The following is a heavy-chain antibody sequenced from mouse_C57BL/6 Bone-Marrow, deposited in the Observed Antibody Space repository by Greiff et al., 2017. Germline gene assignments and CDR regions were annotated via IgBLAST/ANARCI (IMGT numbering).Heavy chain of an antibody. CDR3: SRGYDYDYAMDY. D-gene: IGHD2-4*01. Sequence: VQLQQSGPELVKPGASVKISCKASGYSFTDYNMNWVKQSNGKSLEWIGVINPNYGTTSYNQKFKGKATLTVDQSSSTAYMQLNSLTSEYSAVNFWSRGYDYDYAMDYWGQGTSVTVSS. J-gene: IGHJ4*01. CDR1: GYSFTDYN. V-gene: IGHV1-39*01. CDR2: INPNYGTT.